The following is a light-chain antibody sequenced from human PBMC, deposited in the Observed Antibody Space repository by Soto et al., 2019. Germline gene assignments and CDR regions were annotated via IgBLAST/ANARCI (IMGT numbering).Light chain of an antibody. CDR3: QQYNQWPLT. V-gene: IGKV3-15*01. J-gene: IGKJ4*01. Sequence: EIVMTQSPATLSVSPGERATLSCRASENVSRDLGWYLQEPGQAPRLLIYGASTRATGIPDRFSGSGSGTDFTLTINSLQSEDFVVYYCQQYNQWPLTFGGGTKVEVK. CDR2: GAS. CDR1: ENVSRD.